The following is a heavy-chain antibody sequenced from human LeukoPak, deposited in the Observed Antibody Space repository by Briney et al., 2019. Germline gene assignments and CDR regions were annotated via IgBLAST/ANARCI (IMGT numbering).Heavy chain of an antibody. J-gene: IGHJ4*02. Sequence: GGSLRLSCAASGFTFSSYAMSWVRQAPGKGLEWASAISGSGGSTYYADSVKGRFTISRDNSKNTLYLQMNSLRAEDTAVYYCAKGSGSYYFYFDYWGQGTLVTVSS. D-gene: IGHD3-10*01. CDR2: ISGSGGST. CDR3: AKGSGSYYFYFDY. V-gene: IGHV3-23*01. CDR1: GFTFSSYA.